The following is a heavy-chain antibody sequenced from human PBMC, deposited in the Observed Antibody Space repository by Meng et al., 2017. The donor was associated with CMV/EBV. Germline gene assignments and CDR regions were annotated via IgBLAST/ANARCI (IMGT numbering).Heavy chain of an antibody. J-gene: IGHJ4*02. CDR3: ARELLGYCSSTSCPPY. Sequence: GGSLRLSCAASGFTFSSYSMNWVRQAPGKGLEWVSSISSSSSYIYYADSVKGRFTISRDNAKNSLYLQMNSLRAEDTAVYYCARELLGYCSSTSCPPYWGQGTLVTVSS. CDR2: ISSSSSYI. D-gene: IGHD2-2*01. CDR1: GFTFSSYS. V-gene: IGHV3-21*01.